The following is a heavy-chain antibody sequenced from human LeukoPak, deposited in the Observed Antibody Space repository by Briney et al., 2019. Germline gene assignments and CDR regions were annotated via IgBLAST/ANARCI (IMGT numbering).Heavy chain of an antibody. Sequence: GGSLRLSCAASGFTFSSHAMSWVRQAPGEGLEWVTAFSGSGDNTYYADSVKGRFTISRDNSKNTLYLHMSSLRAEDTAVYYCACTAYYYYYLDVWGKGTTVTVSS. J-gene: IGHJ6*03. CDR1: GFTFSSHA. D-gene: IGHD5-18*01. CDR2: FSGSGDNT. V-gene: IGHV3-23*01. CDR3: ACTAYYYYYLDV.